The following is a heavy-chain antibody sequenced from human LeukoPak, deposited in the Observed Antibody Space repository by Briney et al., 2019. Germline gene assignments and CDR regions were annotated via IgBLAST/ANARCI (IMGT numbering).Heavy chain of an antibody. CDR1: GGSISSYY. CDR3: ARQVYYYGSGSPFLRVTFDI. V-gene: IGHV4-59*01. Sequence: SETLSLTCTVSGGSISSYYWSWIRQPPGKGLEWIEYIYHSGSTNYNPSLKSRVTISVDTSKNQFSLKLSSVTAADTAVYYCARQVYYYGSGSPFLRVTFDIWGQGTMVTVSS. CDR2: IYHSGST. D-gene: IGHD3-10*01. J-gene: IGHJ3*02.